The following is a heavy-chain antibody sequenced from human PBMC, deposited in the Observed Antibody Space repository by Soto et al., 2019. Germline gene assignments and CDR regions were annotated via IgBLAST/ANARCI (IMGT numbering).Heavy chain of an antibody. Sequence: ISSYIYYADSVKGRFTISRDNAKNSLYLQMNSLRAEDTAVYYCARATRYYYGMDVWGQGTTVTVSS. D-gene: IGHD4-17*01. J-gene: IGHJ6*02. CDR3: ARATRYYYGMDV. CDR2: ISSYI. V-gene: IGHV3-21*01.